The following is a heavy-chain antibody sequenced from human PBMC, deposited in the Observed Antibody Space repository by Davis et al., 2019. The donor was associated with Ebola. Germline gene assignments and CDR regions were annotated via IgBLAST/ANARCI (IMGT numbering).Heavy chain of an antibody. Sequence: GESLKISCAASGFNFNTSGMHWVRQAPGKGLEWVAVIWSDGNNKYYADSVRGRFSISRDNPKNSLYLQMNSLRVEDTAVYYFGGYYWGQGTLVTVSS. D-gene: IGHD1-14*01. CDR2: IWSDGNNK. CDR3: GGYY. V-gene: IGHV3-33*01. CDR1: GFNFNTSG. J-gene: IGHJ4*02.